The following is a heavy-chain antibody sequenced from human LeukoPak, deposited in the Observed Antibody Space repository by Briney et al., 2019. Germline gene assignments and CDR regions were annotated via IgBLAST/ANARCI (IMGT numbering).Heavy chain of an antibody. V-gene: IGHV4-61*02. CDR3: ARAVGSGSFQTYYYYMDV. CDR2: IYTSGST. Sequence: SETLSLTCTVSGVSIRRGSYYWSWIRQPAGKGLEWIGRIYTSGSTNYNPSLKSRVTMSVDTSKNQFSLKLSSVTAADTAVYYCARAVGSGSFQTYYYYMDVWGKGTTVTISS. J-gene: IGHJ6*03. CDR1: GVSIRRGSYY. D-gene: IGHD3-10*01.